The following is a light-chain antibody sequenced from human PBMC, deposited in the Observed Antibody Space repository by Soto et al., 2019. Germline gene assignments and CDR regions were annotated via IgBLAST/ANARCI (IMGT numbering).Light chain of an antibody. CDR3: SSYTSSTFYV. CDR1: SSDVGGYNY. CDR2: EAS. J-gene: IGLJ1*01. V-gene: IGLV2-14*01. Sequence: QSARTQPASVSGSPGQSITISCTGTSSDVGGYNYVSWYQQHPGKAPKLMIYEASNRPSGVSNRSSGSKSGNTASLTISGLQAEDEADYYCSSYTSSTFYVVGTGTKV.